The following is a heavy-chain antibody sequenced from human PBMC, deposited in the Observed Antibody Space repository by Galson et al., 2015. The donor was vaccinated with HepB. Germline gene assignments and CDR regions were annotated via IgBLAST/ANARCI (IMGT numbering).Heavy chain of an antibody. CDR1: GGTFSSYA. Sequence: SVKVSCKASGGTFSSYAISWVRQAPGQGLEWMGGIIPIFGTANYAQKFQGRVTITADESTSTAYMELSSLRSEDTAVYYCASSSPLVVVPAAIPLDYYYMDVWGKGTTVTVSS. V-gene: IGHV1-69*13. CDR3: ASSSPLVVVPAAIPLDYYYMDV. J-gene: IGHJ6*03. D-gene: IGHD2-2*02. CDR2: IIPIFGTA.